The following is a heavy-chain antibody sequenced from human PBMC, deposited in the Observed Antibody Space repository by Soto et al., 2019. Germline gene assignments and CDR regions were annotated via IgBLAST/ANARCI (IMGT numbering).Heavy chain of an antibody. D-gene: IGHD1-26*01. CDR1: GGTFXSYT. Sequence: ASVKVXCKASGGTFXSYTISWVRQVPGQGLEWMGRIIPILGIANYAQKFQGRVTITADKSTSTAYMELSSLRSEDTAVYYCAREERKSRCPVCGQGTLVTLSS. V-gene: IGHV1-69*04. CDR3: AREERKSRCPV. J-gene: IGHJ4*02. CDR2: IIPILGIA.